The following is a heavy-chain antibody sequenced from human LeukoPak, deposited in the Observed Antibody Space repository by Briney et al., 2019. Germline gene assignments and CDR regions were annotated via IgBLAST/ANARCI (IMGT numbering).Heavy chain of an antibody. CDR3: AGTIVGKWAIDY. CDR1: GFTVSRNY. V-gene: IGHV3-53*01. D-gene: IGHD3-22*01. J-gene: IGHJ4*02. CDR2: IYSGGST. Sequence: GGSLILSCAASGFTVSRNYMTWVRQAPGRGLEWVSVIYSGGSTYYADSVKGRFTISRDNSKNTLYLQMNSLRAEDTVVYYCAGTIVGKWAIDYWGQGTLVTVSS.